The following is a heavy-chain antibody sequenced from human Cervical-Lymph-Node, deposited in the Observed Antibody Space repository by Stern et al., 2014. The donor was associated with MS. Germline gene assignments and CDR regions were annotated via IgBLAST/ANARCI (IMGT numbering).Heavy chain of an antibody. Sequence: VHLVASGGGLVKAGGSLRLSCAASGFTFSDYYMSWIRQAPGKGLEWVSYISRGGTSVYYAESVEGRFTISRDNAKNSLFLQMNSLRAEDTAIYYCVRDLCKSRICYPFDYWGQGTPVTVSS. V-gene: IGHV3-11*01. CDR3: VRDLCKSRICYPFDY. CDR2: ISRGGTSV. J-gene: IGHJ4*02. D-gene: IGHD2-15*01. CDR1: GFTFSDYY.